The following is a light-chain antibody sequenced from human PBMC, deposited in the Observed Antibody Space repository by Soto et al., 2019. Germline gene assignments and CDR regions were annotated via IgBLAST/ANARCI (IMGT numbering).Light chain of an antibody. CDR2: GAS. J-gene: IGKJ1*01. CDR1: QSVRTS. CDR3: QQYINWPRT. Sequence: EIVMTQSPATLSVSPGERATLSCRASQSVRTSLAWYQQRPGQPPRLLIYGASATATGVPARFSASGSGTDFTLTISSLQSEDFAVYYCQQYINWPRTFGQGTKVEI. V-gene: IGKV3-15*01.